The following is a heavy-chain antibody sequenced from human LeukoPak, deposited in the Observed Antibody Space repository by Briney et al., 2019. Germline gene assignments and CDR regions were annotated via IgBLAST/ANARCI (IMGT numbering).Heavy chain of an antibody. CDR2: IKQDGTEK. D-gene: IGHD2-2*01. V-gene: IGHV3-7*04. CDR1: GFTFGTYW. Sequence: PGGSLRLSCAASGFTFGTYWMGWVRQAPGKGMERVANIKQDGTEKSYVDSVKGRFTISRDNAQNTLYLQMNSLRAEDTSVYYCTRGYVGIDYWGRGTLVTVSS. J-gene: IGHJ4*02. CDR3: TRGYVGIDY.